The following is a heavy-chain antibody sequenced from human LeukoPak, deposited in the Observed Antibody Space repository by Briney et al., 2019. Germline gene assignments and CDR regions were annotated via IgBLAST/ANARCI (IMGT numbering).Heavy chain of an antibody. CDR1: GFSFVGYW. J-gene: IGHJ4*02. Sequence: QTGGSLRLSCAVSGFSFVGYWMTWVRQAPGKGLEWVANINQDGSETYYVDSVKGRFTISRANPKNSLYLQMNSLRAEDTALYYCARFGSGRQFHYLDFWGQGALVTVSS. D-gene: IGHD3-10*01. CDR2: INQDGSET. CDR3: ARFGSGRQFHYLDF. V-gene: IGHV3-7*01.